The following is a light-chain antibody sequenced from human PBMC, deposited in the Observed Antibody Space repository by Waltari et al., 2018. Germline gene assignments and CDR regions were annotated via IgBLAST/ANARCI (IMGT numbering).Light chain of an antibody. CDR1: QSISSY. J-gene: IGKJ1*01. V-gene: IGKV1-39*01. Sequence: DIQMTQTTSSLSASVGDRVTITCRASQSISSYLNWYQQKPGKAPKLLIYAASSLQSGVPSMFSVSGSCTDFTLTISTLQPEDFSTYYCQQSYSTLWTFGRPTKVEIK. CDR2: AAS. CDR3: QQSYSTLWT.